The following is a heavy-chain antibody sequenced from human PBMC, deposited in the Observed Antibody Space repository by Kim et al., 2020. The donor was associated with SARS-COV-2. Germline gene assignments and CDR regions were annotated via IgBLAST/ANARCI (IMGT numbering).Heavy chain of an antibody. V-gene: IGHV3-15*01. D-gene: IGHD1-26*01. J-gene: IGHJ4*02. CDR1: GFTFNNAW. CDR3: STGTSVGG. Sequence: GGSLRLSCAASGFTFNNAWMSWVRQAPGKGLEWVGRVKSKTDGGTIDYAAPVKGGFTISREDSKNTVYLQMNSLKTEDTAVYYCSTGTSVGGWGQGTLVTVSS. CDR2: VKSKTDGGTI.